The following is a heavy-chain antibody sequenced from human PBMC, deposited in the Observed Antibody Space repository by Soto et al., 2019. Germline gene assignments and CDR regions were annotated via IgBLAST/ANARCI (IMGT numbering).Heavy chain of an antibody. V-gene: IGHV5-10-1*01. D-gene: IGHD3-22*01. J-gene: IGHJ5*02. CDR2: IDPSDSYT. Sequence: PGESLKISCKGSGYSFTSYWISWVRQMPGKGLEWMGRIDPSDSYTNYSPSFQGHVTISADKSISTAYLQWSSLKASDTAMYYCARLEYYDSSGYSRVRWFDPWGQGTLVTVSS. CDR1: GYSFTSYW. CDR3: ARLEYYDSSGYSRVRWFDP.